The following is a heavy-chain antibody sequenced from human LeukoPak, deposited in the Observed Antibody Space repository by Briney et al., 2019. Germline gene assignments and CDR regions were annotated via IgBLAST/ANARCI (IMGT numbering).Heavy chain of an antibody. CDR3: ARGFCRGESCYSGEYFQH. CDR1: GDSLNDYY. V-gene: IGHV4-34*01. D-gene: IGHD2-15*01. Sequence: SETLSLTCGVHGDSLNDYYWSWIRQSPGKGLEWIGEITHNGSTTFNPSLESRLTISVDTSKNQFSLKLTSVTAADASVYFCARGFCRGESCYSGEYFQHWGQGTLVTVSS. J-gene: IGHJ1*01. CDR2: ITHNGST.